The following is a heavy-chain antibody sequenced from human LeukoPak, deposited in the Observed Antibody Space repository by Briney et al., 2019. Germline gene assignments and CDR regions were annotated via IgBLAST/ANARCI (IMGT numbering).Heavy chain of an antibody. J-gene: IGHJ6*03. V-gene: IGHV4-61*02. CDR1: GGSISSSSYY. CDR2: IYTSGST. D-gene: IGHD2-2*01. CDR3: ARASRLGHYYYYYYYMDV. Sequence: SETLSLTCTVSGGSISSSSYYWSWIRQPAGKGLEWIGRIYTSGSTNYNPSLKSRVTMSVDTSKNQFSLKLSSVTAADTAVYYCARASRLGHYYYYYYYMDVWGKGTTVTISS.